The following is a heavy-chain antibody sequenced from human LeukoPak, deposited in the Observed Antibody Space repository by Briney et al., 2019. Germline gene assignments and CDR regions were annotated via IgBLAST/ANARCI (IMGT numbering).Heavy chain of an antibody. V-gene: IGHV1-8*01. CDR2: MNPNSGNT. J-gene: IGHJ4*02. Sequence: ASVKVSCKASGYTFTSYDINWVRQATGQGLEWMGWMNPNSGNTGYAQKFQGRVTMTRNTSISTAYMELSSLRSEDTAVYYCASINYDYVWGSYLGNKDYWGQGTLVTVSS. CDR3: ASINYDYVWGSYLGNKDY. D-gene: IGHD3-16*02. CDR1: GYTFTSYD.